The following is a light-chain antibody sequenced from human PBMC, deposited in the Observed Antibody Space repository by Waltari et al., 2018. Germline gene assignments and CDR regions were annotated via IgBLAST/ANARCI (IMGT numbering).Light chain of an antibody. CDR2: GTS. J-gene: IGKJ1*01. CDR1: QSVSSGY. V-gene: IGKV3-20*01. CDR3: QAHRNLPPQWT. Sequence: EMVLTQSPGTLSLSPGERATRSCRASQSVSSGYLAWYQQKPGQAPRLLIDGTSNRATGIADRFSGSGSGTDFTLTISRLEPDDFAAYYCQAHRNLPPQWTFGQGTKVEIK.